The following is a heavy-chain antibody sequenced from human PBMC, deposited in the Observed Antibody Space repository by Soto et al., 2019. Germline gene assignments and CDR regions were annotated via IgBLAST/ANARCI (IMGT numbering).Heavy chain of an antibody. J-gene: IGHJ4*02. CDR2: IYYSGST. V-gene: IGHV4-31*03. CDR1: GGSISSGGYY. Sequence: SETLSLTCTVSGGSISSGGYYWSWIRQHPGKGLEWIGYIYYSGSTYYNPSLKSRVTISVDTDKNKFSLKLSSVTAADTAVYYCASMYYYDSSGYYYFDYWGQGNLVTAPQ. CDR3: ASMYYYDSSGYYYFDY. D-gene: IGHD3-22*01.